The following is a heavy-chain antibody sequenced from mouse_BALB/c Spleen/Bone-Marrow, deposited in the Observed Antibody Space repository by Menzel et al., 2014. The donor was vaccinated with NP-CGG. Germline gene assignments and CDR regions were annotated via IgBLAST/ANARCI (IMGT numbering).Heavy chain of an antibody. D-gene: IGHD2-14*01. V-gene: IGHV14-3*02. CDR3: ARYRLGTYFDY. Sequence: EVKLMESAAELVKPGASVKLSCTASGFNIKDTYMHWVKQMPEQALEWIGRIDPANGNTKYDPKFQGKATITADTSSNTAYLQLSSLTSEDTAVYYCARYRLGTYFDYWGQGTTLTVSS. CDR1: GFNIKDTY. CDR2: IDPANGNT. J-gene: IGHJ2*01.